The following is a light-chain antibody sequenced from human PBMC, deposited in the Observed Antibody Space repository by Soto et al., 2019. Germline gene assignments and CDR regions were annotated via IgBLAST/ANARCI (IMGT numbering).Light chain of an antibody. CDR2: GAS. CDR1: QSVSSN. J-gene: IGKJ2*01. CDR3: QQYNSWPLFT. Sequence: EIVMTQSPATLSVSPGERATLSCRASQSVSSNLAWYQHKPGQAPRFLIYGASTRATGVPARFSGSGSGTEFTLTISSLQSEDFAIYYCQQYNSWPLFTFXQGTKVDIK. V-gene: IGKV3-15*01.